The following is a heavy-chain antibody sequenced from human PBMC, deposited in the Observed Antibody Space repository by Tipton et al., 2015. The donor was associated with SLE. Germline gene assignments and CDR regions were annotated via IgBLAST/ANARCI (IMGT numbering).Heavy chain of an antibody. V-gene: IGHV4-39*07. J-gene: IGHJ5*01. CDR1: GGSISSSSYY. Sequence: TLSLTCTVSGGSISSSSYYWGWIRQPPGKGLEWIGSIYYSGSTYYTPSLKSRVTISVDTSKNQFSLKLSSVPAADSAVYYCARDADRGSDRPMDSWGQGTLVPVSS. CDR2: IYYSGST. D-gene: IGHD1-26*01. CDR3: ARDADRGSDRPMDS.